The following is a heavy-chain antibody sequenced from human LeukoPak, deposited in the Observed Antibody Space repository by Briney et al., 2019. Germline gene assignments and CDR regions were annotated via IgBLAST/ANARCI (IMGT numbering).Heavy chain of an antibody. CDR3: ARSNNGGWGYCDY. CDR1: GFSFSNYG. V-gene: IGHV3-33*01. J-gene: IGHJ4*02. D-gene: IGHD3-16*01. CDR2: IWYDGSNK. Sequence: PGGSPRLSCAASGFSFSNYGMHWVRQAPGKGLEWVAVIWYDGSNKYYADSVKGRFTISRDSSKNTLYVQMSSLRAEDTAVYYCARSNNGGWGYCDYWGQGSLVTVSS.